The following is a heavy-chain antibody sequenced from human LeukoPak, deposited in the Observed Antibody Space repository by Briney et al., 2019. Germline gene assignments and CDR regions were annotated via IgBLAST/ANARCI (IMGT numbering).Heavy chain of an antibody. D-gene: IGHD3-10*01. CDR3: ARWSFLTPVSY. CDR2: ISSSDITI. J-gene: IGHJ4*02. V-gene: IGHV3-11*04. CDR1: GFTFSDYY. Sequence: GGSLRLSCVASGFTFSDYYMSWIRQPPGKGLEWVSYISSSDITIYYADSVKGRFTISRDNAKNSLYLQMSSLRAEDTAVYYCARWSFLTPVSYWGQGTLVTVSS.